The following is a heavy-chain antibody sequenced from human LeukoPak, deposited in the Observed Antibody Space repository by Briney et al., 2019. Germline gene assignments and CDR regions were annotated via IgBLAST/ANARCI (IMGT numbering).Heavy chain of an antibody. J-gene: IGHJ3*02. D-gene: IGHD6-19*01. CDR2: ISSSSSYI. V-gene: IGHV3-21*01. CDR1: GFTFGSYS. Sequence: GGSLRLSCAASGFTFGSYSMNWVRQAPGKGLEWVSSISSSSSYIYYADSVKGRFTISRDNAKNSLYLQMNSLRAEDTAVYYCARDGQWLAHTAFDIWGQGTMVTVSS. CDR3: ARDGQWLAHTAFDI.